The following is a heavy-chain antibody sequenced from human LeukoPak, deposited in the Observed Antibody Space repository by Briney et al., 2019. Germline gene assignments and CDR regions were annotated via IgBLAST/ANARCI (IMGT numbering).Heavy chain of an antibody. CDR2: IYSGGST. CDR1: GFTVSSNY. V-gene: IGHV3-53*01. CDR3: ARGQEFDY. J-gene: IGHJ4*02. Sequence: KSGESLRLSCAASGFTVSSNYMSRVRQAPGKGLEWVSVIYSGGSTYYADSVKGRFTISRDNSKNTLYLQMNSLRAEDTAVYYCARGQEFDYWGQGTLVTVSS.